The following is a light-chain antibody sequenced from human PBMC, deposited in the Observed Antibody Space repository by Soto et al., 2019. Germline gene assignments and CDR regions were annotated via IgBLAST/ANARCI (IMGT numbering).Light chain of an antibody. Sequence: ETVLTQSPGTLSLSPGERAILSCRASQSVSSSYLAWYQQKPGQAPRLLIYGTSSRATGIPDRFSGSGSGTDFPLTISRLEPEDFAVYYCHQYGSSRGTFGQGTKVEIK. CDR1: QSVSSSY. CDR2: GTS. CDR3: HQYGSSRGT. J-gene: IGKJ1*01. V-gene: IGKV3-20*01.